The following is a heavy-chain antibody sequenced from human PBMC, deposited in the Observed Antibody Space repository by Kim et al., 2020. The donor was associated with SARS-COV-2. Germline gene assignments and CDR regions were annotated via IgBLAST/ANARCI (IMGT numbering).Heavy chain of an antibody. D-gene: IGHD5-12*01. J-gene: IGHJ4*02. CDR3: ARQGKSGYDFFDY. V-gene: IGHV5-51*01. Sequence: YSPSLQGQVTFSADKSISTAYLQWSSLKASDTAIYYCARQGKSGYDFFDYWGQGTLVTVSS.